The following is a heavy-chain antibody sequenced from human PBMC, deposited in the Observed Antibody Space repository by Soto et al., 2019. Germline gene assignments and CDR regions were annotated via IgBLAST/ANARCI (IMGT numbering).Heavy chain of an antibody. Sequence: GGSLRLSCAASGFTFSSYGMHWVRQAPGKGLEWVAVISYDGSNKYYADSVKGRFTISRDNSKNTLYLQMNSLRAEDTAVYYCRYYYDSSGPDAFDIWGQGTMVTVSS. J-gene: IGHJ3*02. CDR3: RYYYDSSGPDAFDI. D-gene: IGHD3-22*01. V-gene: IGHV3-30*03. CDR1: GFTFSSYG. CDR2: ISYDGSNK.